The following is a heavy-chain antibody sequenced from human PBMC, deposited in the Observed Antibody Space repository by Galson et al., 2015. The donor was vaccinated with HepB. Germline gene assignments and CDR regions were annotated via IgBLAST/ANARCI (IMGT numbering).Heavy chain of an antibody. CDR2: ISSSGSSI. V-gene: IGHV3-11*01. CDR3: ARDYGGSYFDY. J-gene: IGHJ4*02. Sequence: SLRLSCAASGFTFSDYYMSWIRQAPGKGLEWISYISSSGSSIYYVDSVKGRFTISRDNAKNSLDLQMNSLRAEDTAVYYCARDYGGSYFDYWGQGTLVTVSS. CDR1: GFTFSDYY. D-gene: IGHD1-26*01.